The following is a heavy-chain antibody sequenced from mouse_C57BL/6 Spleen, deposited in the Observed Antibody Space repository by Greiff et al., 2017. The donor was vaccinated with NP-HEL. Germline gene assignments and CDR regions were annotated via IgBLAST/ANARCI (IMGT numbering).Heavy chain of an antibody. Sequence: QVQLQQSGAELARPGASVKMSCKASGYTFTSYTMHWVKQRPGQGLEWIGYINPSSGYTKYNQKFKDKATLTADKSSSTAYMQLSSLTSEDSAVYDCATITTVVATDYAMDYWGQGTSVTVSS. J-gene: IGHJ4*01. CDR3: ATITTVVATDYAMDY. V-gene: IGHV1-4*01. CDR2: INPSSGYT. D-gene: IGHD1-1*01. CDR1: GYTFTSYT.